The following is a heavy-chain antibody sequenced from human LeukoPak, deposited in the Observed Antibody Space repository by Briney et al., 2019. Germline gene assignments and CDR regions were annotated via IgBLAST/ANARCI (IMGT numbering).Heavy chain of an antibody. J-gene: IGHJ4*02. V-gene: IGHV3-21*01. CDR1: GFTFSSYS. CDR2: ISSSSSYI. D-gene: IGHD1-26*01. CDR3: ARTPSGSYSSGY. Sequence: GGSLRLSCAASGFTFSSYSMNWVRQAPGKGLEWVSSISSSSSYIYYADSVKGRFTIPRDNAKNSLYQQMNSLRAEDTAVYYCARTPSGSYSSGYWGQGTLVTVSS.